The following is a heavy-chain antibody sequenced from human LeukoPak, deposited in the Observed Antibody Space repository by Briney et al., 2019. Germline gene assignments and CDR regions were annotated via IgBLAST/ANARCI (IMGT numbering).Heavy chain of an antibody. CDR1: GFTFSNAW. CDR2: ISSSSSTI. CDR3: ARAGEYYDIDY. D-gene: IGHD3-9*01. J-gene: IGHJ4*02. Sequence: PGGSLRLSCAASGFTFSNAWMNWVRQAPGKGLEWVSYISSSSSTIYYADSVKGRFTISRDNAKNSLYLQMNSLRAEDTAVYYCARAGEYYDIDYWGQGTLVTVSS. V-gene: IGHV3-48*01.